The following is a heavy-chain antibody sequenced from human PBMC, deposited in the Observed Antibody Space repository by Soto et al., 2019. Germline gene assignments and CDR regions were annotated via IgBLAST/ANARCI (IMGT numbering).Heavy chain of an antibody. CDR3: ANSSGYLYYYYGMDV. V-gene: IGHV5-51*01. J-gene: IGHJ6*02. D-gene: IGHD3-22*01. CDR1: GYSFSIYW. CDR2: IYPGDSDT. Sequence: GESLKISCKGSGYSFSIYWIGWVRQMPGKGLEWMGIIYPGDSDTRYSPSFQGQVTISADKSISTAYLQWSSLKASDTAMYYCANSSGYLYYYYGMDVWGQGTTVTVSS.